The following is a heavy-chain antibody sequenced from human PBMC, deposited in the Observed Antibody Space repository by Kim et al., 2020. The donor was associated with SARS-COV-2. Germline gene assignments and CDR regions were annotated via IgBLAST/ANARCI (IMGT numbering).Heavy chain of an antibody. CDR3: ARRTGSSPSAFPFGP. CDR2: IYYSGST. V-gene: IGHV4-39*01. Sequence: SETLSLTCTVSGFSISSNSYYWGWIRQPPGKGLEWIGTIYYSGSTYYNPSLKSRVTISVDTSKNQFSLELTSVTAADTAVYYCARRTGSSPSAFPFGPWGEGTPVDVSS. D-gene: IGHD6-13*01. CDR1: GFSISSNSYY. J-gene: IGHJ5*02.